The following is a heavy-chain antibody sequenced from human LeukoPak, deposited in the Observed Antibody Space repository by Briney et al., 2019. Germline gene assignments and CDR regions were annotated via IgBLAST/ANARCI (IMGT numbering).Heavy chain of an antibody. CDR2: INPNSGGT. D-gene: IGHD3-10*01. V-gene: IGHV1-2*02. CDR1: GYTFTGYY. CDR3: ARIPKPIGFGELLSYDMDV. J-gene: IGHJ6*03. Sequence: ASVKVSCKASGYTFTGYYIHWVRQAPGQGLEWMGWINPNSGGTNYAQKFQGRVTMTRDTSISTAYMELSSLRSEDTAVYYCARIPKPIGFGELLSYDMDVWGKGTTVTVSS.